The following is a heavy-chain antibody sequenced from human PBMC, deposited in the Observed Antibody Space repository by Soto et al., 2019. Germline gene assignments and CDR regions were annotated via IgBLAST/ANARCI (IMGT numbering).Heavy chain of an antibody. CDR1: GFNVSDYY. Sequence: EVKLVESGGGLVQPGGSLRLSCAASGFNVSDYYMTWVRQAPGKGLEWVSLLYSGGSTIYADSVKGRVTISRDSSKNTLYLQMNSLRVEDTAVYYCARATVGASDFGFDSWGQGTLVTVSS. CDR3: ARATVGASDFGFDS. D-gene: IGHD1-26*01. J-gene: IGHJ4*02. CDR2: LYSGGST. V-gene: IGHV3-53*01.